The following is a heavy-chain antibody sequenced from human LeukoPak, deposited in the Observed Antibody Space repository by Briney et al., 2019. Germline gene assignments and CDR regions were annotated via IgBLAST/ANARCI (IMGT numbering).Heavy chain of an antibody. CDR2: IYTSGST. D-gene: IGHD2-2*01. V-gene: IGHV4-4*07. Sequence: SETLSLTCTVSGGSISSYYWSWIRQPAGKGLEWIGRIYTSGSTNYNPSLKGRVTMSVDTSKNQFSLKLSSVTAADTAVYHCARDGGLVVQSYYYGMDVWGQGTTVTVSS. CDR3: ARDGGLVVQSYYYGMDV. J-gene: IGHJ6*02. CDR1: GGSISSYY.